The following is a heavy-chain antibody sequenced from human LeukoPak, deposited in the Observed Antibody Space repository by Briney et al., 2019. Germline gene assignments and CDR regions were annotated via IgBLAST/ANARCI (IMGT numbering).Heavy chain of an antibody. CDR3: ARRGTSCYTVPCYFDY. CDR1: GFTFSSYA. D-gene: IGHD2-2*02. V-gene: IGHV3-30*04. CDR2: ISYDGSNK. Sequence: GGSLRLSCAASGFTFSSYAMLWVRQAPGKGLEWVAVISYDGSNKYYADSVKGRFTISRDNSKNTLYLQMNSLRAEDTAVYYCARRGTSCYTVPCYFDYWGQGTLVTVSS. J-gene: IGHJ4*02.